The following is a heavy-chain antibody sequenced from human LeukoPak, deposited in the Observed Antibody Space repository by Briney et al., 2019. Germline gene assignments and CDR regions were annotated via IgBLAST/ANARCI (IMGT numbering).Heavy chain of an antibody. CDR1: GGTFSSYA. V-gene: IGHV1-69*06. Sequence: SVKVSCKASGGTFSSYAISWVRQAPGPGLEWVGGIIPIFGTASYAQKFQGRVTITADKSTSTAYMELSSLRSEDTAVYYCATDPAAQYSSSWYAGWFDPWGQGTLVTVSS. CDR2: IIPIFGTA. D-gene: IGHD6-13*01. CDR3: ATDPAAQYSSSWYAGWFDP. J-gene: IGHJ5*02.